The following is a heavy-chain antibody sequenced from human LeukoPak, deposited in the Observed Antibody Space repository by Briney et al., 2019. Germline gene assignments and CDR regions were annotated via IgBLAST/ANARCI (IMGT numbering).Heavy chain of an antibody. J-gene: IGHJ6*02. CDR3: ASRSTRFGELLYYYYGMDV. CDR2: ISSSSSYI. Sequence: GGSLRLSCAAPGFTFSSYSMNWVRQASGKGREWVSSISSSSSYIYYANSVKGRFTISRDNAKNSLYLQMNSLRAEDTAVYYCASRSTRFGELLYYYYGMDVWGQGTTVTVSS. CDR1: GFTFSSYS. V-gene: IGHV3-21*01. D-gene: IGHD3-10*01.